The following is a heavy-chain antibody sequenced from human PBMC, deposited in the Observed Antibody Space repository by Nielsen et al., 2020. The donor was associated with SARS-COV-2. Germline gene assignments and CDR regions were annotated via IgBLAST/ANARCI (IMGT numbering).Heavy chain of an antibody. Sequence: LSLTCAASGFTFSDYTLNWVRRAPGKGLEWVSSISSSSTYIYYADSVKGRFTISRNNGRDSLYLQMNSLRAEDTAVYYCAREGADSSSWYTDCWGQGTLVTVSS. CDR2: ISSSSTYI. V-gene: IGHV3-21*01. J-gene: IGHJ4*02. D-gene: IGHD6-13*01. CDR1: GFTFSDYT. CDR3: AREGADSSSWYTDC.